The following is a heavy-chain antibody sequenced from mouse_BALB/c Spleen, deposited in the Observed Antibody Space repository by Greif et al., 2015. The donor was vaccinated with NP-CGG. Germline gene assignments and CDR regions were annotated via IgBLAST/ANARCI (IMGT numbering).Heavy chain of an antibody. V-gene: IGHV1S132*01. CDR1: GYTFTSYW. D-gene: IGHD1-1*01. CDR3: ARSYYYGSSYDFDY. CDR2: IFPGTGTT. Sequence: VQLVESGAELVKPGASVKLSCKTSGYTFTSYWIQWVKQRPGQGLGWIGEIFPGTGTTYYNEKFKGKATLTIDTSSSTAYMQLSSLTSEDSAVYFCARSYYYGSSYDFDYWGQGTTLTVSS. J-gene: IGHJ2*01.